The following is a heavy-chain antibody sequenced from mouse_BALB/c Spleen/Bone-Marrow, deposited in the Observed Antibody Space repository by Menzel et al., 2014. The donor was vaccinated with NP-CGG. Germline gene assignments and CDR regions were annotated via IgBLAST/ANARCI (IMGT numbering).Heavy chain of an antibody. CDR2: IRNKANGYTT. Sequence: EVKLMESGGGLVQPGGSLRLSCATSGFTFTDYYMNWVRQPPGKALEWLGFIRNKANGYTTEYSASVKSRFTISRDNSPNILYLQMNTLRADDSATYYCARDKGRVFFDYWGQGTTLTVSS. CDR3: ARDKGRVFFDY. J-gene: IGHJ2*01. CDR1: GFTFTDYY. V-gene: IGHV7-3*02.